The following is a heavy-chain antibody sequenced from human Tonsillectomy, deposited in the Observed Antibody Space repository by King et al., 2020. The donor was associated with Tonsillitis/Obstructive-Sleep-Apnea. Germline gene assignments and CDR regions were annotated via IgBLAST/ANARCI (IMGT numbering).Heavy chain of an antibody. CDR2: FVLPGAN. CDR3: ARGSKFDILSGHQIFDH. J-gene: IGHJ4*02. D-gene: IGHD3-9*01. CDR1: DFTFPRST. Sequence: VQLVESGGGLVQPGGSLDSSLQALDFTFPRSTSTWFAKVQGKVLDWFQGFVLPGANTYQDSVKGRFIISKENAKNPLYLQLNSLRAGDTAVYYCARGSKFDILSGHQIFDHWGQGTLVTVSS. V-gene: IGHV3-13*01.